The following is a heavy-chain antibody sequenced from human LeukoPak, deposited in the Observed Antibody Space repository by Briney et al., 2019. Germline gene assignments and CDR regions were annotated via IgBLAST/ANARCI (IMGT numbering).Heavy chain of an antibody. V-gene: IGHV4-38-2*02. CDR2: IYHSGST. CDR3: ARGFPLLDY. Sequence: PSETLSLTCTVSGYSISSGYYWGWIRQPPGKGLEWIGSIYHSGSTYYNPSLKSRVTISVDTSKNQFSLKLSSVTAADTAVYYCARGFPLLDYWGQGTLVTVSS. J-gene: IGHJ4*02. CDR1: GYSISSGYY. D-gene: IGHD1-26*01.